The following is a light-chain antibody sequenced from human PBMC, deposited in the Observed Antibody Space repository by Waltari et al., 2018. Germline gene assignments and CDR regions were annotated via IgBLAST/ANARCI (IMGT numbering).Light chain of an antibody. Sequence: QSALTQPASVSGSPGQSITISCTGTSSDVGNYNLLPWYQQYPGKAPKVMIYDDNRPPSGVSDRFSGSKSGNTASLTISGVQAEDEADYYCCSYAGSYTWVFGGGTKLTVL. CDR1: SSDVGNYNL. CDR2: DDN. J-gene: IGLJ3*02. CDR3: CSYAGSYTWV. V-gene: IGLV2-23*01.